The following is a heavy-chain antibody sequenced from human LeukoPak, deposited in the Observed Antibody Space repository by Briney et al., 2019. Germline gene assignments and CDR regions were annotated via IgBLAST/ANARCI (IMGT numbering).Heavy chain of an antibody. D-gene: IGHD2-15*01. Sequence: GASVKVSCKASGYIFTDYAIHWLRQAPGQRPEWTGWMNGGNGNTKYSQKFQGRITLIRDTSAATAYMELSSLRHDDLAVYYCARGRGTSGSNRDFYYYYYMDVWGKGTTVTVSS. V-gene: IGHV1-3*01. J-gene: IGHJ6*03. CDR2: MNGGNGNT. CDR1: GYIFTDYA. CDR3: ARGRGTSGSNRDFYYYYYMDV.